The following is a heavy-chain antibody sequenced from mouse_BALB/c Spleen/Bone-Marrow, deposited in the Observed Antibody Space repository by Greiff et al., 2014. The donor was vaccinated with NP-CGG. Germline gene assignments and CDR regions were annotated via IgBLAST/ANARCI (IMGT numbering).Heavy chain of an antibody. V-gene: IGHV1S56*01. CDR3: AKDTMDY. CDR1: GYTFTRYY. CDR2: VYPGNGNT. J-gene: IGHJ4*01. Sequence: VQLVESRPELVKPGASVRISCKASGYTFTRYYIHWVKQRPGKRLEWIGGVYPGNGNTMYNEKFKGKATLTADKTSSTAYMQLSSLTSEGSAVYFCAKDTMDYWGQGTSVTVSS.